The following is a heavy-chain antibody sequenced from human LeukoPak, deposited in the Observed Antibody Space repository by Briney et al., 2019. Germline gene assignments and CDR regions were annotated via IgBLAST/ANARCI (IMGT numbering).Heavy chain of an antibody. CDR3: ARESESSGWYDY. D-gene: IGHD6-19*01. J-gene: IGHJ4*02. CDR1: GFMFHDYA. Sequence: GGSLRLSCAAPGFMFHDYAIHWVRQAPGKGLEWVSLISGDGGSTFYADSVKGRFTISRDNSKNSLYLQMNSLRSDDTALYHCARESESSGWYDYWGQGTLVTVSS. V-gene: IGHV3-43*02. CDR2: ISGDGGST.